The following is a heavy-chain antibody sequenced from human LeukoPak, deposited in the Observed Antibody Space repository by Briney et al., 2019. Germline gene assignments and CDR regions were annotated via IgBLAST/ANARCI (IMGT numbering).Heavy chain of an antibody. Sequence: GGSLRLSCAASGFTFSSYAMSWVRQAPGKGLEWVSAISGSGGSTYYADSVKGRFTISRDNSKNTLYLQMNSLRAEDTPVYYCAKDPFGIAAAGTGIDYWGQGTLVTVSS. CDR2: ISGSGGST. D-gene: IGHD6-13*01. CDR1: GFTFSSYA. CDR3: AKDPFGIAAAGTGIDY. J-gene: IGHJ4*02. V-gene: IGHV3-23*01.